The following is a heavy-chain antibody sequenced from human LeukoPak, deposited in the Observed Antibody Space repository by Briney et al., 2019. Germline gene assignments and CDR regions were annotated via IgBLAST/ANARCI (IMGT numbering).Heavy chain of an antibody. CDR1: GFTFSSYS. V-gene: IGHV3-21*01. CDR2: ISSSSSYI. D-gene: IGHD3-16*01. Sequence: PGGSLRLSCAASGFTFSSYSMNWVRQAPGKGLEWVSSISSSSSYIYYADSVKGRFTISRDNAKNSLYLQMNSLRAEDTAVYYCARDWGPSQAFDIWGQGTMVAVSS. J-gene: IGHJ3*02. CDR3: ARDWGPSQAFDI.